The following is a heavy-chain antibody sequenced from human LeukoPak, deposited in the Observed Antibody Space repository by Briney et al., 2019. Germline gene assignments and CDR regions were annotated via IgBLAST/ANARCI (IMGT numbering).Heavy chain of an antibody. Sequence: PGGSLRLSCAASGFTFSSYGMHWVRQAPGKGLEWVAIISNDGSNKYSADSVKGRFTISRDNPKNTLYLQMNSLRAEDTAVYYCAKDTSRLVVNAPLDYWGQGTLVTVSS. CDR2: ISNDGSNK. D-gene: IGHD2-8*02. J-gene: IGHJ4*02. CDR1: GFTFSSYG. V-gene: IGHV3-30*18. CDR3: AKDTSRLVVNAPLDY.